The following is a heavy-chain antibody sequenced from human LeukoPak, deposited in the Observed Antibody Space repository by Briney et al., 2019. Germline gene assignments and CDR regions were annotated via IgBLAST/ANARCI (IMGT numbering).Heavy chain of an antibody. Sequence: GGSLRLSCAASGFTSSSYWIHWVRQAPGKGLVWVSRTNSDGSSTSYADSVKGRFTISRDNAKNTLYLQMNSLRADDTAVYYCARGLAYWGQGTLVTVSS. CDR2: TNSDGSST. J-gene: IGHJ4*02. CDR3: ARGLAY. V-gene: IGHV3-74*01. CDR1: GFTSSSYW.